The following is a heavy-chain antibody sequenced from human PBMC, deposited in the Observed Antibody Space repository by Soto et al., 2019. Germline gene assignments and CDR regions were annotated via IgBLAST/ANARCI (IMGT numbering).Heavy chain of an antibody. CDR1: GGSFSGYY. CDR3: ARGDYYYDSSGYYGYFDY. J-gene: IGHJ4*02. V-gene: IGHV4-34*01. D-gene: IGHD3-22*01. Sequence: ETLSLTCAVYGGSFSGYYWSWIRQPPGKGLEWIGEINHSGSTNYNPSLKSRVTISVDTSKNQFSLKLSSVTAADTAVYYCARGDYYYDSSGYYGYFDYWGQGTLVTVSS. CDR2: INHSGST.